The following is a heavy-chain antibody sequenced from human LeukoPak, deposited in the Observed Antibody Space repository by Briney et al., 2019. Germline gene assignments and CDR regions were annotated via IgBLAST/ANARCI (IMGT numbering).Heavy chain of an antibody. CDR3: ARVKYGSGSDDY. Sequence: TGGSLRLSCAAPGFTFSSYEMNWVRQAPGKGLEWASYISSSGSTIYYADSVKGRFTISRDNAKNSLYLQMNSLRAEDTAVYYCARVKYGSGSDDYWGQGTLVTVSS. CDR1: GFTFSSYE. J-gene: IGHJ4*02. D-gene: IGHD3-10*01. CDR2: ISSSGSTI. V-gene: IGHV3-48*03.